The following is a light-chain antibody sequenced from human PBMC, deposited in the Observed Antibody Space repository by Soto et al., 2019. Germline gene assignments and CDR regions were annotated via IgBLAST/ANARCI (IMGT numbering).Light chain of an antibody. CDR2: AAS. CDR3: QQSYSMPRT. Sequence: DIQMTQSPSPLSASVGDRVTITCRASQSISNYLNWYQQKPGKAPKLVICAASSLQSGVPSGFSGSGSGTDFTLTISSLQREDFASYYCQQSYSMPRTFGQGTKVDIK. V-gene: IGKV1-39*01. CDR1: QSISNY. J-gene: IGKJ1*01.